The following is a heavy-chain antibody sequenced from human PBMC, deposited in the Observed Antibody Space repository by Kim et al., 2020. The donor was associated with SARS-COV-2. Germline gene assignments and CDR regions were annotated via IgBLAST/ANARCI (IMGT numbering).Heavy chain of an antibody. Sequence: SETLSLTCAAYGGSFSGYYWSWIRQPPGKGLEWIGEINHSGSTNYNPSLKSRVTISVDTSKNQFSLKLSSVTAADTAVYYCAPRKAGYCSGGSCNGMDVWGQGTTVTVSS. CDR2: INHSGST. CDR3: APRKAGYCSGGSCNGMDV. J-gene: IGHJ6*02. CDR1: GGSFSGYY. D-gene: IGHD2-15*01. V-gene: IGHV4-34*01.